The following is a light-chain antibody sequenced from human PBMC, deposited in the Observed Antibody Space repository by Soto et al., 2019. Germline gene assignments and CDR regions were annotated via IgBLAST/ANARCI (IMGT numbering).Light chain of an antibody. CDR3: LQYGSSPYT. Sequence: ELVLTQSPGTLSLSPGDRATLSCRASQSVSSSYLAWYQQKPGQAPMHLIYGASSRATGITDRFSGSGSGKDFTLTIRRLEPEDCAVYYCLQYGSSPYTFGQGPQLESK. CDR1: QSVSSSY. CDR2: GAS. V-gene: IGKV3-20*01. J-gene: IGKJ2*01.